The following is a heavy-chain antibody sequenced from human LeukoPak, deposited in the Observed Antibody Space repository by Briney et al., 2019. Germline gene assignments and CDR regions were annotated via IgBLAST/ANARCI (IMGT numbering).Heavy chain of an antibody. J-gene: IGHJ4*02. CDR2: IIPILGIA. Sequence: SVKVSCKASGGTFSIYAISWVRQAPGQGLEWMGRIIPILGIANYAQKFQGRVTITADKSTSTAYMELSSLRSEDTAVYYCARAFDTAYYDYWGQGTLVTVSS. CDR1: GGTFSIYA. D-gene: IGHD5-18*01. V-gene: IGHV1-69*04. CDR3: ARAFDTAYYDY.